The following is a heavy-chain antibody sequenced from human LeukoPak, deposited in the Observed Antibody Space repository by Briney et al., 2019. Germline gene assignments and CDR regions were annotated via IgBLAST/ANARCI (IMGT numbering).Heavy chain of an antibody. D-gene: IGHD1-26*01. V-gene: IGHV3-11*06. Sequence: TGGSLRLSCAASGFTFSDYYMSWIRQAPGKGLEWVSYISSSSSYTNYADSVKGRFTISRDNAKNSLYLQMNSLRAEDTAVYYCARMRSGSFGMDYWGQGTLVTVSS. CDR1: GFTFSDYY. CDR3: ARMRSGSFGMDY. CDR2: ISSSSSYT. J-gene: IGHJ4*02.